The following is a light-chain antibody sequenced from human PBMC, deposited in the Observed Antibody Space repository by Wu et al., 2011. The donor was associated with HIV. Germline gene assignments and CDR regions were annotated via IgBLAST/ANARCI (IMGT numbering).Light chain of an antibody. V-gene: IGKV3-15*01. J-gene: IGKJ4*01. CDR3: QHYNKIPPLT. CDR2: GAS. CDR1: QSVSGN. Sequence: EIVMTQSPATLSVSPGERATLSCRASQSVSGNLAWYQQKPGQAPRLLIYGASTRATGIPARFSGSGSGTEFTLTISSMQSEDSANLYCQHYNKIPPLTFGGGPRWRSN.